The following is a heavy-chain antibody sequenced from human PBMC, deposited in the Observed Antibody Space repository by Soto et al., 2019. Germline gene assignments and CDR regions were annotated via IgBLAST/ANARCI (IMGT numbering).Heavy chain of an antibody. CDR1: GESFSGYY. CDR2: INHSGST. D-gene: IGHD6-13*01. Sequence: SETLSLTFAVYGESFSGYYWSWIRQPPGKGLEWIGEINHSGSTNYNPSLKSRVTISVDTSKNQFSLKLSSVTAADTAVYYCARGLIYSSSWYYWGQGTLVTVSS. CDR3: ARGLIYSSSWYY. V-gene: IGHV4-34*01. J-gene: IGHJ4*02.